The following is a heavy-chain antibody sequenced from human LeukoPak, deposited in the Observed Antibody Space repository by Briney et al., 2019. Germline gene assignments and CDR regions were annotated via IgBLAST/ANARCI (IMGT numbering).Heavy chain of an antibody. CDR1: AFTFRPYA. CDR2: ISYAGDNK. D-gene: IGHD2-2*02. Sequence: GGSLRLSCAASAFTFRPYAMIWVRQAPGKGPEWVAVISYAGDNKYYADSVKGRFTISRDNSKNTVYLQMNSLRAEDTAIYYCARDRYCSSTSCYTGRGYWGQGTLVTVSS. J-gene: IGHJ4*02. CDR3: ARDRYCSSTSCYTGRGY. V-gene: IGHV3-30*01.